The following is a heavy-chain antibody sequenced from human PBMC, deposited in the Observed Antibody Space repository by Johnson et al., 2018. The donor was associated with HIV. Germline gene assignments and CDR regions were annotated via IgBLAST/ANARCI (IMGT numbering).Heavy chain of an antibody. D-gene: IGHD6-19*01. CDR2: IYSGGST. CDR1: GFTVSSNY. V-gene: IGHV3-53*02. Sequence: VQLVETGGGLIQPGGSLRLSCASSGFTVSSNYMSWVRQAPGTGLEWVSVIYSGGSTYYADSVKGRFTISRDNSKNTLYLQMNSLRAEDTALYYCARDLRNSGWSNGFDVWGQGTMVTVSS. J-gene: IGHJ3*01. CDR3: ARDLRNSGWSNGFDV.